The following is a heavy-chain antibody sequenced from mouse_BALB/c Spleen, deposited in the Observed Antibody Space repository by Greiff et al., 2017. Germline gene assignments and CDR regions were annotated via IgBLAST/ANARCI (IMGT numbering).Heavy chain of an antibody. J-gene: IGHJ3*01. D-gene: IGHD4-1*02. Sequence: EVKLMESGPSLVKPSQTLSLTCSVTGDSITSGYWNWIRKFPGNKLEYMGYISYSGSTYYNPSLKSRISITRDTSKNQYYLQLNSVTTEDTATYYCARWSQLGVAYWGQGTLVTVSA. CDR1: GDSITSGY. CDR2: ISYSGST. CDR3: ARWSQLGVAY. V-gene: IGHV3-8*02.